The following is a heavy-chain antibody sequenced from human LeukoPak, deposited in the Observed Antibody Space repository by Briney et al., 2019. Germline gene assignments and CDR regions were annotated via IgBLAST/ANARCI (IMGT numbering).Heavy chain of an antibody. Sequence: GGSLRLSCAASGFTFSSYGMHWVRQAPGKGLEWVAFIRYDGSNKYYADSVKGRFTISRDNSKNTLYLQMNSLRAEDTPVYYCAKSVDTAILYYYYYMDVWGKGTTVTVSS. CDR3: AKSVDTAILYYYYYMDV. J-gene: IGHJ6*03. D-gene: IGHD5-18*01. CDR2: IRYDGSNK. CDR1: GFTFSSYG. V-gene: IGHV3-30*02.